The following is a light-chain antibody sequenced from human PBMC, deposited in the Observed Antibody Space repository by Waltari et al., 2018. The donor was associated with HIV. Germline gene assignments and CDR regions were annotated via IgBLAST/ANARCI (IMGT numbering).Light chain of an antibody. CDR3: QQSYNNPPT. J-gene: IGKJ1*01. CDR1: QSISTY. V-gene: IGKV1-39*01. CDR2: GAA. Sequence: DIQMTKTPSPLSASVGDRVTMTCRASQSISTYLNWYQQKPGKAPKLLIYGAAHLQSGVPARFSGSVSGPDFTLTISSLQPEDFATYFCQQSYNNPPTFGQGTKVEIK.